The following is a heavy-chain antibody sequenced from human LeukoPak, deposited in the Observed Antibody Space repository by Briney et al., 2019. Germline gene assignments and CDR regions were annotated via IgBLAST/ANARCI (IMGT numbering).Heavy chain of an antibody. CDR3: ARPKYRCGWRSGRSRQNLNWFDP. Sequence: SETLSLTCAVYGGSFSGYYWSWIRQPPGKGLEWIGEINHSGSTNYNPSLKSRVTISVDTSKNQFSLKLSSVTAADTAVYYCARPKYRCGWRSGRSRQNLNWFDPWGQGTLVTVSS. J-gene: IGHJ5*02. V-gene: IGHV4-34*01. CDR1: GGSFSGYY. D-gene: IGHD6-19*01. CDR2: INHSGST.